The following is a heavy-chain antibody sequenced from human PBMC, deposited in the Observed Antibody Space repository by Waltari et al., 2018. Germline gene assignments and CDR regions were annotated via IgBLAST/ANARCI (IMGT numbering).Heavy chain of an antibody. CDR1: GDSMNGNSW. V-gene: IGHV4-4*02. D-gene: IGHD1-26*01. CDR2: IHRSGRS. CDR3: ARDRGIGLYLDS. J-gene: IGHJ1*01. Sequence: QLQLQESGPGLVKPSGTLSLTCPVSGDSMNGNSWSSWVRQSPDKGLEWIGQIHRSGRSNYNPSIESRVTISIDTSKIQFSLKLTSTTATDTAVYYCARDRGIGLYLDSWGQGTLVTVSP.